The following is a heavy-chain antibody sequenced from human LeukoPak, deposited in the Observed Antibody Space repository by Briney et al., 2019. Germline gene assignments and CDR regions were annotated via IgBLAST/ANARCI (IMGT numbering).Heavy chain of an antibody. J-gene: IGHJ4*02. CDR1: GYTFTSYD. Sequence: GASVKVSCKASGYTFTSYDINWVRQATGQGLEWMGWMNPNSGNTGYAQKFQGRVTMTRNTSISTAYMELSSLRSEDTAVYYCAIDLRFLKNFDYWGQGTLVTVSS. CDR3: AIDLRFLKNFDY. D-gene: IGHD3-3*01. CDR2: MNPNSGNT. V-gene: IGHV1-8*01.